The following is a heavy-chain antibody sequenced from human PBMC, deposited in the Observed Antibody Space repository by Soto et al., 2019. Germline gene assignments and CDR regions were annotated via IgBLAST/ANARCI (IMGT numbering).Heavy chain of an antibody. V-gene: IGHV4-31*03. CDR2: IYYSGST. J-gene: IGHJ5*02. CDR3: ARSVYYYDSSGYKINWFDP. CDR1: GGSISSGGYY. Sequence: SETLSLTCTVSGGSISSGGYYLSWIRQHPGKGLEWIGYIYYSGSTYYNPSLKSRVTISVDTSKNQFSLKLSSVTAADTAVYYCARSVYYYDSSGYKINWFDPWGQGTLVTVSS. D-gene: IGHD3-22*01.